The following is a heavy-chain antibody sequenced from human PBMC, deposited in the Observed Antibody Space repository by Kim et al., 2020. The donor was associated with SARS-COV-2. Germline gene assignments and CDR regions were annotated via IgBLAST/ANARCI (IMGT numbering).Heavy chain of an antibody. CDR1: GASMRSRSGSHY. D-gene: IGHD1-1*01. J-gene: IGHJ2*01. CDR2: IDYSGGP. Sequence: SETLSLTCTVSGASMRSRSGSHYWGWIRQPPGKGLEWIGTIDYSGGPYYSPSLRSRVTISVDTSKNQFSLRLTSVTAADTAVYFCVTVPKPGDGGRG. V-gene: IGHV4-39*01. CDR3: VTVPKPGD.